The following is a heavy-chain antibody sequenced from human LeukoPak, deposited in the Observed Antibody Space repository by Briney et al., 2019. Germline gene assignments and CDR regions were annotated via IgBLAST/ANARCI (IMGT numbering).Heavy chain of an antibody. Sequence: GGSLRLSCAASGFTFSSYSMNWVRQAPGKGLEWVSSISGSSTYIYYADSVKGRFTISRDNAKNSLYLQMNSLRAEDTAVYYCARPYCSGGSCPEDYYYYGMDVWGQGTTVTVSS. D-gene: IGHD2-15*01. CDR3: ARPYCSGGSCPEDYYYYGMDV. V-gene: IGHV3-21*01. J-gene: IGHJ6*02. CDR2: ISGSSTYI. CDR1: GFTFSSYS.